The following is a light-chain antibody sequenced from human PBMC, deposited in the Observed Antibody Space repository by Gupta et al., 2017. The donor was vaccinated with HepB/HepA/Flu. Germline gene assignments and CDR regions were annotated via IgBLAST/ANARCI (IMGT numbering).Light chain of an antibody. V-gene: IGKV3-11*01. CDR1: QSISDY. Sequence: EIVLTQSPATLSLSPGERATLSCRASQSISDYLAWYQQKPGQAPRLLIYDASNRPPGIPSRFSGRGSGTDFTLTISSLEPEDFAVYYCQQRNIWPLTFGGGSKVEIK. CDR3: QQRNIWPLT. J-gene: IGKJ4*01. CDR2: DAS.